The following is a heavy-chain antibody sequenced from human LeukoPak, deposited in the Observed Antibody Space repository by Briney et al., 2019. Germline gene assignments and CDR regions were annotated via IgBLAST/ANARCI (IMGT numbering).Heavy chain of an antibody. D-gene: IGHD3-22*01. J-gene: IGHJ4*02. CDR3: ARASGYYYGDFDY. Sequence: SETLSLTCTVSGYSISSGYYWGWIRQPPGKGLEWIGSIYHSGSTYYNPSLKSRVTISVDTSKNQFSLKLSPVTAADTAVYYCARASGYYYGDFDYWGQGTLVTVSS. CDR2: IYHSGST. CDR1: GYSISSGYY. V-gene: IGHV4-38-2*02.